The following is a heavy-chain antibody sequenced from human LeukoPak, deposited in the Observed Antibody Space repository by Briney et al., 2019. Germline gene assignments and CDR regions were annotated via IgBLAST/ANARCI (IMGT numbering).Heavy chain of an antibody. D-gene: IGHD5-18*01. J-gene: IGHJ5*02. Sequence: GASVKVSCKASGGTFSSYAISWVRQAPGQGLEWMGGIIPIFGTANYAQKFQGRVTITADESTSTAYMELSSLRSEDTAVYYCAREGDNVDTAMVSWFDPWGQGTLVTVSS. CDR2: IIPIFGTA. V-gene: IGHV1-69*13. CDR3: AREGDNVDTAMVSWFDP. CDR1: GGTFSSYA.